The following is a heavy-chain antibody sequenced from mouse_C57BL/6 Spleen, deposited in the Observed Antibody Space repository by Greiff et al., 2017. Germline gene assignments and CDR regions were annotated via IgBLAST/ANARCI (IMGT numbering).Heavy chain of an antibody. J-gene: IGHJ1*03. V-gene: IGHV10-3*01. CDR2: IRSKSSNYAT. D-gene: IGHD2-3*01. Sequence: EVQLVESGGGLVQPKGSLKLSCAASGFTFNTYAMHWVRQAPGKGLEWVARIRSKSSNYATYYADSVKDRFTISRDDSQSMLYLQMNNLKTADTAMYSCVREIYDGYYWYFDVWGTGTTVTVSS. CDR3: VREIYDGYYWYFDV. CDR1: GFTFNTYA.